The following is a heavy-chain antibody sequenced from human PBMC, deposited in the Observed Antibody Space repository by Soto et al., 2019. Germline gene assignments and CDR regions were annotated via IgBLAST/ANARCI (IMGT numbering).Heavy chain of an antibody. J-gene: IGHJ5*02. CDR1: GGSISSSSYY. D-gene: IGHD3-10*01. Sequence: PSETLSLTCTVSGGSISSSSYYWGWIRQPPGKGLEWIGSIYYSGSTYYNPSLKSRVTISVDTSKNQFSLKLSSVTAADTAVYYCARQKEWFGELLGWFDPWGQGTLVTVSS. CDR2: IYYSGST. V-gene: IGHV4-39*01. CDR3: ARQKEWFGELLGWFDP.